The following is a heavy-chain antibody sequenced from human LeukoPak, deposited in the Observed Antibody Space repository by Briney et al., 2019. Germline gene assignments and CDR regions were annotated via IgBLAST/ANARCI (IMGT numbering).Heavy chain of an antibody. CDR2: IWYDGSNK. CDR1: GFTFSSYG. D-gene: IGHD3-10*01. J-gene: IGHJ4*02. CDR3: ARDRSGFGAIRGY. Sequence: PGGSLRLSCAASGFTFSSYGMHWVRQAPGKGLGWVAVIWYDGSNKYYADSVKGRFTISRDNSKNTLYLQMNSLRAEDTAVYYCARDRSGFGAIRGYWGQGTLVTVSS. V-gene: IGHV3-33*01.